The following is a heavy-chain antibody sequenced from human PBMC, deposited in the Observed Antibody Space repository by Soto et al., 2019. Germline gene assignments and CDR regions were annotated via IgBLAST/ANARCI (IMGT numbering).Heavy chain of an antibody. CDR3: ARSTYSSSCAFRAFDI. CDR1: GYSFTSYW. V-gene: IGHV5-10-1*01. Sequence: GESLKISCKGSGYSFTSYWISWVRQMPGKGLEWMGRIDPSDSYTNYSPSFQGHVTISADKSISTAYLQWSSLKASDTAMYYCARSTYSSSCAFRAFDIWGQGTMVTVSS. J-gene: IGHJ3*02. D-gene: IGHD6-6*01. CDR2: IDPSDSYT.